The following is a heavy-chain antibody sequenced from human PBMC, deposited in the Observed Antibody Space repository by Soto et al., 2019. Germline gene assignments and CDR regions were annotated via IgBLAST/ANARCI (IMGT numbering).Heavy chain of an antibody. CDR3: ARDPYYYYGMDV. V-gene: IGHV3-30-3*01. J-gene: IGHJ6*02. CDR2: ISYDGSKK. Sequence: QVQLVESGGGVVQPGRSLRLSCAASGFTFSSYAMHWVRQAPGKGLEWVAVISYDGSKKYYADSVKGRFTISRDNSKNTLYLQMNSLRAEDTAVYYCARDPYYYYGMDVWGQGTTVTVSS. CDR1: GFTFSSYA.